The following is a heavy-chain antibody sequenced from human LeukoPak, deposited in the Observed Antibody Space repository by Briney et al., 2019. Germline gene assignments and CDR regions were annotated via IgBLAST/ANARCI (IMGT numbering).Heavy chain of an antibody. D-gene: IGHD3-22*01. CDR1: GFTVSSNY. CDR3: VYVGREYYYDSLDY. V-gene: IGHV3-74*01. CDR2: INSDGSST. Sequence: GGSLRLSCAVSGFTVSSNYMSWVRQPPGKGLVWVSRINSDGSSTSYADSVKGRFTISRDNAKNTLYLQMNSLRAEDTAVYYCVYVGREYYYDSLDYWGQGTLVTVSS. J-gene: IGHJ4*02.